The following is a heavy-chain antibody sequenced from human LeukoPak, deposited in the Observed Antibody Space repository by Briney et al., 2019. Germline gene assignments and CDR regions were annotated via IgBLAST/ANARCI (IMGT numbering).Heavy chain of an antibody. D-gene: IGHD3-10*01. CDR1: GFTFSSYS. CDR2: ISSSSSTI. Sequence: GGSLRLSCAASGFTFSSYSMNWVRQAPGKGLEWVSYISSSSSTIYYADSVKGRFTISRDNAKNSLYLQMNSLRAEDTAVYYCARDSGGYNYYYGMDVWGQGTTVTVSS. CDR3: ARDSGGYNYYYGMDV. J-gene: IGHJ6*02. V-gene: IGHV3-48*04.